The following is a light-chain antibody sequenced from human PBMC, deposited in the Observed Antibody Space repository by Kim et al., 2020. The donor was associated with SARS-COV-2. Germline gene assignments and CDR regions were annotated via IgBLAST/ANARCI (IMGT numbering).Light chain of an antibody. CDR3: QKYNTYPHT. J-gene: IGKJ2*01. Sequence: ASVGDTVTITCRASQGISRSLAWYQQKPGKAPKSLIYDASNLHRGVPSRCSGSGSGTDFTLTISSLQPEDFATYYCQKYNTYPHTFGQGTKLEI. CDR2: DAS. V-gene: IGKV1-16*01. CDR1: QGISRS.